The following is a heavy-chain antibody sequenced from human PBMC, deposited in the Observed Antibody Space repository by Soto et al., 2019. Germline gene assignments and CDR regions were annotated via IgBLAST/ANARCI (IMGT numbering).Heavy chain of an antibody. CDR3: ARDRSMIVVVPGY. CDR2: ISYDGSNK. V-gene: IGHV3-30*09. D-gene: IGHD3-22*01. CDR1: GFTFSSYA. Sequence: QVPLVESGGGVVQPGRSLRLSCAASGFTFSSYAMHWVRQAPGKGLEWVSFISYDGSNKFYADSVKGRFAISRDNSKNTVYLQMNSLRAEDTAGYYCARDRSMIVVVPGYWGQGTLVTVSS. J-gene: IGHJ4*02.